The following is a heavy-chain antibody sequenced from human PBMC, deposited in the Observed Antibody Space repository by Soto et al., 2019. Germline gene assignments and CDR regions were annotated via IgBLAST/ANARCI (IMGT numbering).Heavy chain of an antibody. CDR3: AHRPGSSGSRAWFDS. D-gene: IGHD2-15*01. V-gene: IGHV2-5*02. CDR2: IFWDDDK. J-gene: IGHJ5*01. CDR1: GFSLSTSGVG. Sequence: QITLKESGPTLVKPTQTLTLTCTFSGFSLSTSGVGVGWIRQPPGKALEWLALIFWDDDKRYSPSLNSRLTSTTDTSQHQVVLTMTNTDPVDTATYSCAHRPGSSGSRAWFDSWGQGTLVTVSS.